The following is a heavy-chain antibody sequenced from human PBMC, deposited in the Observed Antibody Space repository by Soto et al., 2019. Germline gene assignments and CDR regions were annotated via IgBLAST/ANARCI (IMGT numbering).Heavy chain of an antibody. V-gene: IGHV3-23*01. CDR1: GFTLTSSA. D-gene: IGHD3-10*01. CDR3: AKEMVRCVETFYY. Sequence: GGSLRLSCAGSGFTLTSSAVSWVRQAPGKGLEWVSGISAGGGGTYYADSVKGRFTISRDISKNTVYLQMNGLRVEDTAVYYCAKEMVRCVETFYYWGHGTLVTVSS. J-gene: IGHJ4*01. CDR2: ISAGGGGT.